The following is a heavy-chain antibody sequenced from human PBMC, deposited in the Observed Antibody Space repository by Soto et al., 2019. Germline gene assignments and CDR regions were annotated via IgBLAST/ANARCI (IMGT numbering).Heavy chain of an antibody. CDR2: IDWDDDK. CDR3: ARQTGAMVTDYYYYYGMDV. J-gene: IGHJ6*02. D-gene: IGHD5-18*01. V-gene: IGHV2-70*01. Sequence: SGPTLVNPTQTLTLTCTFSGFSLSTSGMCVSWIRQPPGKALEWLALIDWDDDKYYSTSLKTRLTISKDTSKNQVVLTMTNMDPVDTATYYCARQTGAMVTDYYYYYGMDVWGQGTTVTVSS. CDR1: GFSLSTSGMC.